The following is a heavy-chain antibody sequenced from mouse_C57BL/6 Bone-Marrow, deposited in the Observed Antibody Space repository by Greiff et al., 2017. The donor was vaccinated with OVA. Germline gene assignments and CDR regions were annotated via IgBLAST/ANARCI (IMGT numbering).Heavy chain of an antibody. CDR3: ARGDYRFAY. V-gene: IGHV1-19*01. CDR1: GYTFTDYY. D-gene: IGHD1-1*02. Sequence: VQLKQSGPVLVKPGASVKMSCKASGYTFTDYYMNWVKQSHGKSLEWIGVINPYNGGTSYNQKFKGKATLTVDKSSSTAYMELNSLTSEDSAVYYCARGDYRFAYWGQGTLVTVSA. J-gene: IGHJ3*01. CDR2: INPYNGGT.